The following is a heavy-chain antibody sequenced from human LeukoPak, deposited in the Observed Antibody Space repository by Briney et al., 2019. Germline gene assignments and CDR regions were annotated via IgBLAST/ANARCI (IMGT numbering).Heavy chain of an antibody. Sequence: SETLSLTCTVSGGSISSSSYYWGWIRQPPGKGPEWIGSIYYSGSTYYNPSLKSRVTISVDTSKNQFSLKLSSVTAADTAVYYCARQSGYYDFWSGYYLNWFDPWGQGTLVTVSS. D-gene: IGHD3-3*01. CDR1: GGSISSSSYY. J-gene: IGHJ5*02. CDR3: ARQSGYYDFWSGYYLNWFDP. V-gene: IGHV4-39*01. CDR2: IYYSGST.